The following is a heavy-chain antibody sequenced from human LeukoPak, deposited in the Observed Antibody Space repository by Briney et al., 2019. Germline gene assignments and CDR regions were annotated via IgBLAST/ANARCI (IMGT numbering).Heavy chain of an antibody. CDR1: GYTFTSYY. CDR2: INPSGGST. D-gene: IGHD2-2*01. J-gene: IGHJ4*02. V-gene: IGHV1-46*01. CDR3: PREGDIVLVPAVITLSY. Sequence: ASVKVSCKASGYTFTSYYMHWVRQAPGQGLEWMGIINPSGGSTSYAQKFQGRVTMTRDTSTSPVYMELSSLRSEDTAVYYCPREGDIVLVPAVITLSYWGQGTLVTVSS.